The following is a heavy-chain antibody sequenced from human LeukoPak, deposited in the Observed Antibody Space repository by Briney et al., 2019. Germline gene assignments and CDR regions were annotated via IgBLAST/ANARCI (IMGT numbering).Heavy chain of an antibody. Sequence: PSETLSLTCTVSGGSISSYYWNWIRQPPGKGLEWIGYIHYSGSTNYTPSLKSRVTISVDTSKNQFSLKLSSVTAADTAVYYCARRNSYSLDAFDIWGQGTMVTVSS. CDR2: IHYSGST. D-gene: IGHD2/OR15-2a*01. V-gene: IGHV4-59*08. CDR1: GGSISSYY. J-gene: IGHJ3*02. CDR3: ARRNSYSLDAFDI.